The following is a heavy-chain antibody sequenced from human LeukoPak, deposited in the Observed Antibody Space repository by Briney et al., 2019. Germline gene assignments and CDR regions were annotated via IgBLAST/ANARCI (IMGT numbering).Heavy chain of an antibody. J-gene: IGHJ3*02. CDR2: IYHSGST. CDR1: GYSISSGYY. D-gene: IGHD2-21*02. V-gene: IGHV4-38-2*02. CDR3: AGATGRYCGGDCYSGHAFDI. Sequence: QASETLSLTCTVSGYSISSGYYWGWIRQPPGKGLEWIGSIYHSGSTYYNPSLKSRVTISVDTSKNQFSLKLSSVTAADTAVYYCAGATGRYCGGDCYSGHAFDIWGQGTMVTVCS.